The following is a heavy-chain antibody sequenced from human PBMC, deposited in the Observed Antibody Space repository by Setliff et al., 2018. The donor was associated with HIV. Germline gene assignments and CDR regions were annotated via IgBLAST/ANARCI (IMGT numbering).Heavy chain of an antibody. Sequence: SETLSLTCAVYGGSFSTYYWTWIRQPPGKGLEWIGEINHSGNTDYNPSLKSRVTISVDASKSQFSLTLSSVTAADTAMYYCATYAGNGGGKGYWGQGTLVTVSS. V-gene: IGHV4-34*01. CDR1: GGSFSTYY. D-gene: IGHD2-21*01. CDR2: INHSGNT. CDR3: ATYAGNGGGKGY. J-gene: IGHJ4*02.